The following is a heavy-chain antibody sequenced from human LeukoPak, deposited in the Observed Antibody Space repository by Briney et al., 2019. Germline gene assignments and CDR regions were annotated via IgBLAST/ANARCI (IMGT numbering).Heavy chain of an antibody. J-gene: IGHJ4*02. V-gene: IGHV3-23*01. CDR2: ISGSGGTA. D-gene: IGHD6-19*01. CDR1: GFTFSIYA. Sequence: GGSLRLSCAASGFTFSIYAMSWVRQAPGKGLEWVSAISGSGGTAYYADSVKGRFTISRDNSKNTLYLQMNSLRAEDTAVYYCAKDEVFNSAWYFEYWGQGTLVTVSS. CDR3: AKDEVFNSAWYFEY.